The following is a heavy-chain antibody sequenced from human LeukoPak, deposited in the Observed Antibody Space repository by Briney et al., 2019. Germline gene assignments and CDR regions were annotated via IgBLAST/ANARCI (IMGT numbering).Heavy chain of an antibody. D-gene: IGHD4-23*01. CDR1: GGSFSGYY. CDR3: ARARRWGGYFDY. V-gene: IGHV4-34*01. Sequence: PSETLSLTCAVYGGSFSGYYWSWIRQPPGKGLEWIGEINHSGSTNYNPSLKSRVTISVDASKNQFSLKLSSVTAADTAVYYCARARRWGGYFDYWGQGTLVTVSS. CDR2: INHSGST. J-gene: IGHJ4*02.